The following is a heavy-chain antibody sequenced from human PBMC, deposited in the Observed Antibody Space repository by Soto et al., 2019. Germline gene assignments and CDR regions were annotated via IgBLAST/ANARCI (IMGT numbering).Heavy chain of an antibody. CDR3: ARVPSYDFWSGYYSLTQYYYYYYYMDV. Sequence: GGSLRLSCAASGFTFSSYWMHWVRQAPGKGLVWVSRINSDGSSTSYADSVKGRFTISRDNAKNTLYLQMNSLRAEDTAAYYCARVPSYDFWSGYYSLTQYYYYYYYMDVWGKGTTVTVSS. D-gene: IGHD3-3*01. CDR1: GFTFSSYW. CDR2: INSDGSST. J-gene: IGHJ6*03. V-gene: IGHV3-74*01.